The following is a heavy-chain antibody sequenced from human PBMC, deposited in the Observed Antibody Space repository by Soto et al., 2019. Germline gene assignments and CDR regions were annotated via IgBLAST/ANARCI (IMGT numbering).Heavy chain of an antibody. J-gene: IGHJ4*02. CDR1: GFTFVSST. Sequence: PGGSLRLSCAASGFTFVSSTMSWVRQALGKGLEWVAGIGGSGISTYYADSVKGRFTISRDNSKNTLYVQMHTLRAEDTAIYYCAKGRRTSGWLLDYWGQGTLVTVSS. D-gene: IGHD6-19*01. CDR2: IGGSGIST. CDR3: AKGRRTSGWLLDY. V-gene: IGHV3-23*01.